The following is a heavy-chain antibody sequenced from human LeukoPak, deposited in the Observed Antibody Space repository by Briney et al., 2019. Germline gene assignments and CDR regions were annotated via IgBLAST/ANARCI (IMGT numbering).Heavy chain of an antibody. CDR1: GVRLSNYA. J-gene: IGHJ6*01. CDR2: IGRSVDYT. V-gene: IGHV3-23*01. CDR3: AKDRPCDIWKPIAA. Sequence: GGSLRLSCAASGVRLSNYAMSWVRQAPGKGVEWVSGIGRSVDYTYYADSVKGPLSISRASSKNTVYLQVNSMTAEDTAIYYCAKDRPCDIWKPIAAWGQGTTVTAS. D-gene: IGHD1-20*01.